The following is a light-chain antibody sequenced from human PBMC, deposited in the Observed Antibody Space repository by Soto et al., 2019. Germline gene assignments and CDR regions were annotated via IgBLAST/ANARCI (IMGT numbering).Light chain of an antibody. V-gene: IGLV1-44*01. CDR2: SNK. J-gene: IGLJ2*01. Sequence: QSVLTQPPSASGTPGQRVTISCSGSSSSIGSNTVNWYQQLPGTAPKLLIYSNKQRPSGVPDRFSGSKSGTSASPVISGLQSEDEADYYCAAWDDSLNGVVFGGGTKLTVL. CDR1: SSSIGSNT. CDR3: AAWDDSLNGVV.